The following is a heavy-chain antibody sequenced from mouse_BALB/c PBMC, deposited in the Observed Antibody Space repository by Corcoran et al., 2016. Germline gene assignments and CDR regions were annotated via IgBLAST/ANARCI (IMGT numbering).Heavy chain of an antibody. J-gene: IGHJ4*01. CDR3: ASEPLAMDY. V-gene: IGHV9-3-1*01. CDR1: GETFTNYG. Sequence: QIQLVQSGPELKKPGETVKNSCKDSGETFTNYGMTWVKKAPGKGLKWMGWINSYTGEPTYADEFKGRFAFSVETSASTAYLQINNLKNEDTATYFCASEPLAMDYWGQGPSVTVSS. CDR2: INSYTGEP.